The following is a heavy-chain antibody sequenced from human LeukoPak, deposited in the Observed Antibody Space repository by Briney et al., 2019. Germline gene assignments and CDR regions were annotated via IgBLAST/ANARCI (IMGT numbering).Heavy chain of an antibody. Sequence: ASVKVSCKASGYTFTSYDINWVRQATGQGLEWMGWMNPNSGNTGYAQKFQGRVTMTRNTSISTAYMELSSLRSGDTAVYYCARGVVVVAAFEFDYWGQGTLVTVSS. V-gene: IGHV1-8*01. CDR2: MNPNSGNT. CDR1: GYTFTSYD. D-gene: IGHD2-15*01. CDR3: ARGVVVVAAFEFDY. J-gene: IGHJ4*02.